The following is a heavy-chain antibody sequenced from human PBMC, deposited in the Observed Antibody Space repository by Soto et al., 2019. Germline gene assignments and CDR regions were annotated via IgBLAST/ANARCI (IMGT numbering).Heavy chain of an antibody. CDR2: IKRDGSEK. CDR1: GFTFRSNW. J-gene: IGHJ4*02. D-gene: IGHD3-3*01. Sequence: EVQLVESGGGLVQPGGSLRLSCAASGFTFRSNWMSWVRQAPGKGLEWVANIKRDGSEKYYVDSVKGRFTISRDNAKNTLYLQMNSLRADDTAVYYCASLEWESTGYADYWGQGTLVTVSS. CDR3: ASLEWESTGYADY. V-gene: IGHV3-7*03.